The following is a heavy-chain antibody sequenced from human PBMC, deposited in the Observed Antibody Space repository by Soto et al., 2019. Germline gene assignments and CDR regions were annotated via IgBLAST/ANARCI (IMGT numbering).Heavy chain of an antibody. CDR3: AKGSSGNYYLGAFDI. Sequence: GGSLRLSYEASGFTFSSYAMSWVRQATGKGLEWVSGISGGGRSTYYADSVKGRFTISRDNSKNTLHLQLSSLTVEDTAVYYCAKGSSGNYYLGAFDIWGQGTMVTVSS. CDR2: ISGGGRST. D-gene: IGHD1-26*01. CDR1: GFTFSSYA. J-gene: IGHJ3*02. V-gene: IGHV3-23*01.